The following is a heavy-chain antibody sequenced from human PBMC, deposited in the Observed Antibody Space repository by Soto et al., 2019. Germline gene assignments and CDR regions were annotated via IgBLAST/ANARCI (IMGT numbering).Heavy chain of an antibody. V-gene: IGHV3-48*01. CDR2: IRGTT. J-gene: IGHJ3*02. D-gene: IGHD2-21*01. Sequence: GGSLRLSCAASGFTFTSYSMNWVRQAPGKVLEWVSYIRGTTHYADSVKGRFTISRDNARSSLYLQMNSLRADDTAVYYCARDDSFAFDIWGQGTMVTVSS. CDR1: GFTFTSYS. CDR3: ARDDSFAFDI.